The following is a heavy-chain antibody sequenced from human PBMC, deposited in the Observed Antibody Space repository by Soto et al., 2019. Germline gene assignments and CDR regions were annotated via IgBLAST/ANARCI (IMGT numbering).Heavy chain of an antibody. Sequence: SLRLSCVGTGLNFDDFAMHWVRQAPGKGLEWVSGITWNSRVLAYADSVKGRFTISRDNARNSLYPQMDSLRDEDTALYYCAKGRYDFWSPYYFDSWGQGTLVTVSS. CDR3: AKGRYDFWSPYYFDS. CDR1: GLNFDDFA. J-gene: IGHJ4*02. CDR2: ITWNSRVL. D-gene: IGHD3-3*01. V-gene: IGHV3-9*01.